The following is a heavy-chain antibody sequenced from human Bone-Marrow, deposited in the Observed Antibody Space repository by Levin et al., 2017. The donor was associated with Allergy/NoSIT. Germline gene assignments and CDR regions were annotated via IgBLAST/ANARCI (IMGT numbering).Heavy chain of an antibody. CDR3: ARSSGSYYLDY. CDR2: IYHSGSA. V-gene: IGHV4-4*02. Sequence: GSLRLSCAVSGDSISSTNWWSWVRQPPGKGLEWIAEIYHSGSANYNPSLRSRVTISLNKSKNQFSLKLSSVTAADTAVYYCARSSGSYYLDYWGQGTLVTVSS. D-gene: IGHD6-6*01. CDR1: GDSISSTNW. J-gene: IGHJ4*02.